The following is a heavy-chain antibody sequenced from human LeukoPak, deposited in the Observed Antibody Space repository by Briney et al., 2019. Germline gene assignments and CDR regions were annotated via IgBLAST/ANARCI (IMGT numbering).Heavy chain of an antibody. V-gene: IGHV1-2*02. Sequence: ASVKVSCKASGYTFTGYYMHWVRQAPGQGLEWMGWINPNSGGTNYAQKFQGRVTMTRDTSISAAYMEPSRLRSDDTAVYYCARLICGGDCYSIKTYYYYGMDVWGQGTTVTVSS. CDR2: INPNSGGT. J-gene: IGHJ6*02. CDR1: GYTFTGYY. D-gene: IGHD2-21*02. CDR3: ARLICGGDCYSIKTYYYYGMDV.